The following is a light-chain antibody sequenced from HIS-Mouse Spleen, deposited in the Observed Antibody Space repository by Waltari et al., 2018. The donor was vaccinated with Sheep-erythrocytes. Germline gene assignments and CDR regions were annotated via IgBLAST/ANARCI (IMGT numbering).Light chain of an antibody. V-gene: IGLV2-11*01. CDR2: DVS. J-gene: IGLJ1*01. Sequence: QSALPQPRSVSGSPGQSVTISCTGPSSDVGGYNYVSWYQQHPGKAPKLMIYDVSKRPSGVPDRFSGSKSGNTASLTISGLQAEDEADYYCCSYAGSYNHVFATGTKVTVL. CDR3: CSYAGSYNHV. CDR1: SSDVGGYNY.